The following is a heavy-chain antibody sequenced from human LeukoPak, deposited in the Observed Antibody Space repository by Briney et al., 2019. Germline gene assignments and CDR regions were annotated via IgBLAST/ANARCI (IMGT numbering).Heavy chain of an antibody. CDR2: IKQDGSEK. CDR1: GFTFSSYW. J-gene: IGHJ5*02. V-gene: IGHV3-7*03. Sequence: GGSLRLSCAASGFTFSSYWMSWVRQAPGKGLEWVANIKQDGSEKYYVNSVKGRFTISRDNSKNTLYLQMNSLRAEDTAVYYCAKEVGDIVGYWFDPWGQGTLVTVSS. D-gene: IGHD5-12*01. CDR3: AKEVGDIVGYWFDP.